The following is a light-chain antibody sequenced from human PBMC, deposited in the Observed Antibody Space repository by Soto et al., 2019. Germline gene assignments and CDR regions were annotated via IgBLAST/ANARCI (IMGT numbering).Light chain of an antibody. CDR1: SSDIVGYNY. CDR2: EVS. Sequence: QSALTQPPSASGSPGQLVTISCTGTSSDIVGYNYVSWYQQHPGKAPKLMIYEVSKRPSGVPDRFSGSKSGNTASLTVSGLQAEDEADYYCCSYAGSNNFPYVFGTGTKVTVL. CDR3: CSYAGSNNFPYV. V-gene: IGLV2-8*01. J-gene: IGLJ1*01.